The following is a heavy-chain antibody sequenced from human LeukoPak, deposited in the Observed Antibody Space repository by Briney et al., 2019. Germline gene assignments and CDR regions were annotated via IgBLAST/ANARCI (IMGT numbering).Heavy chain of an antibody. D-gene: IGHD2-2*01. J-gene: IGHJ6*02. Sequence: SETLSLTCAVYGGSFSGYYWSWIRQPPGKGLEWIGEINHSGSTNYNPSLKSRVTISVDTSKNQFSLKLSSVTAADTAVYYCARGTDIVVVPAASYYYGMDVWGQGTTVTVSS. CDR3: ARGTDIVVVPAASYYYGMDV. CDR1: GGSFSGYY. V-gene: IGHV4-34*01. CDR2: INHSGST.